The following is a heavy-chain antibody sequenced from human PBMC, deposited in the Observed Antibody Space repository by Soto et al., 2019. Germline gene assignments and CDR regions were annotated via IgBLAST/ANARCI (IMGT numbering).Heavy chain of an antibody. CDR3: ARSGDNYNLLDY. CDR2: SSNSGTFT. D-gene: IGHD1-1*01. Sequence: LRLACEDSGFTCSDYYMSLIRQAPGKGLEWIAYSSNSGTFTKYADSVKGRFSISRDNAKNSLYLQINNLSGEDTATYFCARSGDNYNLLDYWGQGTPVTVSS. V-gene: IGHV3-11*06. J-gene: IGHJ4*02. CDR1: GFTCSDYY.